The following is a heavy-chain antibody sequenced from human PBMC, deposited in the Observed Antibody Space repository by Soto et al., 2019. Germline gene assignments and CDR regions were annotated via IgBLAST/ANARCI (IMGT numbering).Heavy chain of an antibody. D-gene: IGHD2-21*01. V-gene: IGHV3-48*03. CDR1: GFTFSSYE. CDR2: ISSSGSTI. CDR3: ASSGDSSKYYYYGMDV. J-gene: IGHJ6*02. Sequence: PGGSLRLSCAASGFTFSSYEMNWVRQAPGKGLEWVSYISSSGSTIYYADSVKGRFTISRDNAKNSLYLQMNSLRAEDTAVYYCASSGDSSKYYYYGMDVWGQGTTVTVSS.